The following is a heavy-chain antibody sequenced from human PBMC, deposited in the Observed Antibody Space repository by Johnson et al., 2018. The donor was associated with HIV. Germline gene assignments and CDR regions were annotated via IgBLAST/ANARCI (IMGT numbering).Heavy chain of an antibody. CDR2: ISWNSGSI. CDR1: GFTFDDYA. CDR3: AREEGNYILTRGDAFDI. D-gene: IGHD3-9*01. J-gene: IGHJ3*02. V-gene: IGHV3-9*01. Sequence: VLLVESGGGLVQPGRSLRLSCAASGFTFDDYAMHWVRQAPGKGLEWVSGISWNSGSIGYADSVKGRFTISRDNAKNSLYLQMNSLRAEDTAVYYCAREEGNYILTRGDAFDIWGQGTMVTVSS.